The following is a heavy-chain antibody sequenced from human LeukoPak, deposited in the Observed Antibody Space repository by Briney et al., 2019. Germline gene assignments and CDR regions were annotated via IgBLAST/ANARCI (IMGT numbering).Heavy chain of an antibody. Sequence: SQTLSLTCTVSGASISSYYWSWIRQPPGKGLEWIGYIYYSGSTNYNPSLKSRVTISVDTSKNQFSLKLRSVTAADTAVYYCARGYGDYPNWGQGTLVTVSS. V-gene: IGHV4-59*01. CDR1: GASISSYY. CDR3: ARGYGDYPN. CDR2: IYYSGST. J-gene: IGHJ4*02. D-gene: IGHD4-17*01.